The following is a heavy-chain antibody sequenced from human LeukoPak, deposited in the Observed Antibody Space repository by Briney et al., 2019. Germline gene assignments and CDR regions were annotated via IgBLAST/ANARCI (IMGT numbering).Heavy chain of an antibody. Sequence: SETLSLTCTVSGGSISSGDYYWSWIRQPPGKGLEWIGYIYYSGSTNYNPSLKSRVTISVDTSKNQFSLKLSSVTAADTAVYYCARMVAVAGLGGNWFDPWGQGTLVTVSS. V-gene: IGHV4-61*08. J-gene: IGHJ5*02. D-gene: IGHD6-19*01. CDR1: GGSISSGDYY. CDR3: ARMVAVAGLGGNWFDP. CDR2: IYYSGST.